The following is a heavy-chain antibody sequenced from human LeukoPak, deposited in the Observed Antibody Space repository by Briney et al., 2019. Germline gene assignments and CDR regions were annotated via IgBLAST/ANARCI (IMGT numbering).Heavy chain of an antibody. CDR1: GFTFSRYT. J-gene: IGHJ4*02. D-gene: IGHD2-2*01. V-gene: IGHV3-48*04. CDR3: ASTVVPAAIPGNY. CDR2: ISSSGTTK. Sequence: GGSLRLSCAASGFTFSRYTMNWVRQAPGKGLEWVSYISSSGTTKYYADSVKGRFTISRDNAKNSLYLQMNSLRAEDTAVYYCASTVVPAAIPGNYWGQGTLVTVSS.